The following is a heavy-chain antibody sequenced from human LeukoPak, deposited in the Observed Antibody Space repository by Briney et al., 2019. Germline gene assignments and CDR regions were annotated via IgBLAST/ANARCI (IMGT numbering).Heavy chain of an antibody. Sequence: PGGSLRLSCVVSGFSFSDSYMTWLRQTPGKGLESLAYISPSSHDIYYADSVKGRFTISRDNARTSLYLQMNSLGPDDTALYYCSTDPRLLTYWGHGTLVTVSS. J-gene: IGHJ4*01. CDR2: ISPSSHDI. CDR1: GFSFSDSY. CDR3: STDPRLLTY. V-gene: IGHV3-11*01. D-gene: IGHD2-8*01.